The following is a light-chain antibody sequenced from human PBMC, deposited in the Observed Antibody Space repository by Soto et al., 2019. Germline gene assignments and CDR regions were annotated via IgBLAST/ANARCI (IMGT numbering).Light chain of an antibody. CDR2: KAS. Sequence: DIQMTQSPSTLSASVGDRVIITCRASQSISAWLAWYQQKPGKAPKLLIYKASSLESGVPSRFSGSGSGTEFTLTISGLQPDDFATYYCQQYNSNPLTFGGGTKVEIK. V-gene: IGKV1-5*03. CDR3: QQYNSNPLT. CDR1: QSISAW. J-gene: IGKJ4*01.